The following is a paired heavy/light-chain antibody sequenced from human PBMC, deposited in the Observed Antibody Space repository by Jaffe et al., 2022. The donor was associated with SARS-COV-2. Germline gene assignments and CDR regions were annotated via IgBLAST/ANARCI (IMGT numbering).Heavy chain of an antibody. J-gene: IGHJ4*02. V-gene: IGHV3-7*03. CDR1: GFTFSSYW. Sequence: EVQLVESGGGLVQPGGSLRLSCAASGFTFSSYWMTWVRQAPGKGLEWVANIKPDGSAKNYVGSVKGRFTISRDSAANSLYLQMGSLRVEDTAVYYCARGWGGFDLWGQGTLVTVSS. CDR3: ARGWGGFDL. D-gene: IGHD3-16*01. CDR2: IKPDGSAK.
Light chain of an antibody. V-gene: IGLV2-8*01. CDR3: SSYTASNNFV. CDR2: EIT. J-gene: IGLJ1*01. CDR1: SSDVGTYNY. Sequence: QSALTQPPSASGSPGQSVTISCTGTSSDVGTYNYVSWFQHHPGKVPKLMIYEITKRPSGVPDRFSGSKSGNTASLTVSGLQAEDEADYYCSSYTASNNFVFGTGTKVTVL.